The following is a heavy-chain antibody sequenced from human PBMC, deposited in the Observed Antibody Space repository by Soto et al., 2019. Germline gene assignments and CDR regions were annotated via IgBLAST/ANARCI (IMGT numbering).Heavy chain of an antibody. Sequence: SETLSLTCTVSGGSISSSIYYWGWIRQPPGRGLEWIGIIDYSGTTYYNPSLKSRLTMSVDTSKNHFSLNLSSVTAADTAVYYCARRTGSSTYYFDYWGQGALVTAPQ. D-gene: IGHD6-6*01. CDR3: ARRTGSSTYYFDY. CDR1: GGSISSSIYY. J-gene: IGHJ4*02. CDR2: IDYSGTT. V-gene: IGHV4-39*02.